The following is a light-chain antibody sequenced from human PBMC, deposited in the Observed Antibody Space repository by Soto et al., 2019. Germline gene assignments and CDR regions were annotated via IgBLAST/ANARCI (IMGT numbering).Light chain of an antibody. V-gene: IGKV1-39*01. CDR1: QSIDNF. Sequence: DIQMTQSPSSLSASVGDRVTITCRASQSIDNFLNWYQQKPGKAPKLLIYAASSLQSGVPSRFSGSGSGTDFTLTISSLQPEDFATYYCQQSYSTPPVTCGQGTRLEI. J-gene: IGKJ5*01. CDR2: AAS. CDR3: QQSYSTPPVT.